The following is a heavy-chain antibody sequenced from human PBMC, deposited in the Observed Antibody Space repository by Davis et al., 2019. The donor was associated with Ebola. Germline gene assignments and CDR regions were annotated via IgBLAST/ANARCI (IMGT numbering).Heavy chain of an antibody. CDR3: ARDQGATVTTFYFQH. CDR2: INWNGGST. V-gene: IGHV3-20*04. D-gene: IGHD4-17*01. J-gene: IGHJ1*01. Sequence: GESLKISCAASGFTFDDYGMSWVRQAPGKGLEWVSGINWNGGSTGYADSVKGRFTISRDNAKNSLYLQMNSLRAEDTALYYCARDQGATVTTFYFQHWGQGTLVTVSS. CDR1: GFTFDDYG.